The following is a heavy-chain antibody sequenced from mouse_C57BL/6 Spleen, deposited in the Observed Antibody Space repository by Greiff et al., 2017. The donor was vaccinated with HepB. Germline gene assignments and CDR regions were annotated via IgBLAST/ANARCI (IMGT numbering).Heavy chain of an antibody. CDR2: SRNKANDYTT. Sequence: EVQWVESGGGLVQSGRSLRLSCATSGFTFSDFYMEWVRQAPGKGLEWIAASRNKANDYTTEYSASVKGRFIVSRDTSQSILYLQMNALRAEDTAIYYCARDSDSSGYVNAMDYWGQGTSVTVSS. CDR1: GFTFSDFY. J-gene: IGHJ4*01. CDR3: ARDSDSSGYVNAMDY. D-gene: IGHD3-2*02. V-gene: IGHV7-1*01.